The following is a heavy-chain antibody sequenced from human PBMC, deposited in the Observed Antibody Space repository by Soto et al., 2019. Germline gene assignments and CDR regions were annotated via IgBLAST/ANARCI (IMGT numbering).Heavy chain of an antibody. D-gene: IGHD1-7*01. J-gene: IGHJ6*02. CDR1: GYSLTSYA. V-gene: IGHV1-3*01. CDR3: ARFITGTTSGMDV. Sequence: ASMRVSCKASGYSLTSYAMHWVRQAPGQRLEWMGWINAGNGNTKYSQKFQGRVTITRDTSASTAYMELSSLRSEDTAVYYCARFITGTTSGMDVWGQGTTVTVSS. CDR2: INAGNGNT.